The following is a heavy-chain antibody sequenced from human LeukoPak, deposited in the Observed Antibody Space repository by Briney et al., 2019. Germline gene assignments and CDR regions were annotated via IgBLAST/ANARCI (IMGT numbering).Heavy chain of an antibody. Sequence: PSETPSLTCTVSGDSIGSHYWSWIRQPPGKGLEWIGYIFYVGSTNYNPSLKSRVTISVDTSKNQFSLKLNSVTAADTAVYYCGRDALVGYFSYYYMDVWGKGTTVTVSS. V-gene: IGHV4-59*11. CDR2: IFYVGST. CDR1: GDSIGSHY. CDR3: GRDALVGYFSYYYMDV. D-gene: IGHD2-15*01. J-gene: IGHJ6*03.